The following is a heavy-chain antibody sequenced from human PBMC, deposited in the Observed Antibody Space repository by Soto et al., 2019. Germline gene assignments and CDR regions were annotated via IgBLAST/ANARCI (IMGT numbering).Heavy chain of an antibody. D-gene: IGHD3-10*01. V-gene: IGHV5-51*01. CDR2: IYPGDSDT. CDR1: GYSFTSYW. J-gene: IGHJ6*03. Sequence: GESLKISCKGSGYSFTSYWIGWVRQMPGKGLEWMGIIYPGDSDTRYSPSFQGQVTISADKSISTAYLQWSSLKASDTAMYYCARHPRGDYYGSGSYYNPHYYYMDVWGKGTTVTVSS. CDR3: ARHPRGDYYGSGSYYNPHYYYMDV.